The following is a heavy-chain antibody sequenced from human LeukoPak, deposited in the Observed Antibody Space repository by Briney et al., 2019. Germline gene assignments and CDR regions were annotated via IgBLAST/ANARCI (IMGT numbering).Heavy chain of an antibody. CDR3: TRLVGSIAARAYNWFDP. CDR1: GFTFSSYW. J-gene: IGHJ5*02. Sequence: GGSLRLSCAASGFTFSSYWMSWVRQAPGKGLEWVANIRADGSEKYYVDSVKGRLTISRDNAKNSLYLQMNSLRAEDTAVYYCTRLVGSIAARAYNWFDPWGQGTLVTVSS. D-gene: IGHD6-6*01. V-gene: IGHV3-7*01. CDR2: IRADGSEK.